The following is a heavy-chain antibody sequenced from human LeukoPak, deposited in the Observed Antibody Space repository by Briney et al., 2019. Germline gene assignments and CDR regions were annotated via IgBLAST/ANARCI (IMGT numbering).Heavy chain of an antibody. CDR3: AKKVSYSPLTWFDY. CDR1: GFTFSSSA. Sequence: HPGGSLRLSCAASGFTFSSSAMSWVRQVPGKGLEWVSAISGSGGSTYYADSVKGRFTISRDNSKNTLYLQMNSLRAEDTAVYYCAKKVSYSPLTWFDYWGQGTLVTVSS. CDR2: ISGSGGST. D-gene: IGHD1-26*01. V-gene: IGHV3-23*01. J-gene: IGHJ4*02.